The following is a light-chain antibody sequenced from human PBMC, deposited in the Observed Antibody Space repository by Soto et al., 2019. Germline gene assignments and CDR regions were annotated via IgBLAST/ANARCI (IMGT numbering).Light chain of an antibody. V-gene: IGKV1-33*01. CDR2: DAS. CDR3: QQYDNLPLT. CDR1: QDISNY. Sequence: DIQMTQSPSSLSASVGDRVTITCQASQDISNYLNWYQQKPGKAPKLLIYDASNLETGVPSRLSGSGSGTDFTFTIISLQPEDIATYYCQQYDNLPLTFGGGTKVEIK. J-gene: IGKJ4*01.